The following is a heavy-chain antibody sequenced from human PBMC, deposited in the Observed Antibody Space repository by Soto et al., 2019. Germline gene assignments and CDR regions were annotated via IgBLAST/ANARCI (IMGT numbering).Heavy chain of an antibody. CDR2: INPNSGGT. Sequence: AAVKVSCKASGYTFTGYYMHWVRQAPGQGLEWMGWINPNSGGTNYAQKFQGWVTMTRDTSISTAYMELSRLRSDDTAVYYCARGYCTNGVCPYGMDVWGQGTTVTVSS. CDR1: GYTFTGYY. D-gene: IGHD2-8*01. CDR3: ARGYCTNGVCPYGMDV. V-gene: IGHV1-2*04. J-gene: IGHJ6*02.